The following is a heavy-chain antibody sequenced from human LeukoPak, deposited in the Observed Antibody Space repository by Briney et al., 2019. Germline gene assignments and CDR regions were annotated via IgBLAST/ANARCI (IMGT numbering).Heavy chain of an antibody. D-gene: IGHD6-19*01. CDR1: EFAFSVYE. CDR2: ISSSGGTR. V-gene: IGHV3-48*03. Sequence: GGSLRLSCAASEFAFSVYEMHWVRQAPGKGLEWVSYISSSGGTRYYADSVKGRFTISRDNAKNSLYLQMNSLRAEDTAVYYCTTLTVASSFDYWGQGALVTVSS. CDR3: TTLTVASSFDY. J-gene: IGHJ4*02.